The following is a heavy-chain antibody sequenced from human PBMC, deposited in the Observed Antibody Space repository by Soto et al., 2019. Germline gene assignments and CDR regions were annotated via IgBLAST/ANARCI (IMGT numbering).Heavy chain of an antibody. J-gene: IGHJ4*02. CDR3: ATRSPLNVLRYFDWVFLL. D-gene: IGHD3-9*01. CDR1: GYTLTELS. CDR2: FDPEDGET. Sequence: ASVKVSCKVSGYTLTELSMHWVRQAPGKGLEWMGGFDPEDGETIYAQKFQGRVTMTEDTSTDTAYMELSSLRSEDTAVYYFATRSPLNVLRYFDWVFLLWGQGTLVTVSS. V-gene: IGHV1-24*01.